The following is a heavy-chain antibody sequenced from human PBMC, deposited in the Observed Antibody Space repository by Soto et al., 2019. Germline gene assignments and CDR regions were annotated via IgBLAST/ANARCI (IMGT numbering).Heavy chain of an antibody. V-gene: IGHV1-24*01. J-gene: IGHJ3*02. CDR3: ATVQGYYDSSGYWDAFDI. D-gene: IGHD3-22*01. Sequence: ASVKVSCKVSGYTLTELSMHWVRQAPGKGLEWMGGFDPEDGETIYAQKFQGRVTMTEDTSTDTAYMELSSLRSEDTAVYYCATVQGYYDSSGYWDAFDIWGQGTMVTVSS. CDR2: FDPEDGET. CDR1: GYTLTELS.